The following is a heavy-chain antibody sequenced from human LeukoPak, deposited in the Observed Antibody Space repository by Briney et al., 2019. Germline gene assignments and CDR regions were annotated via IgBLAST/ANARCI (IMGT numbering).Heavy chain of an antibody. V-gene: IGHV3-11*01. CDR1: GFTFSDYY. CDR3: ARDPPYYYYGMDV. Sequence: PGGSLRLSCAASGFTFSDYYMSWIRQAPGKGLEWVSYISSSGSTIYYADSVKGRFTISRDNAKNSLYLQTNSLRAEDTAVYYCARDPPYYYYGMDVWGQGTTVTVSS. J-gene: IGHJ6*02. CDR2: ISSSGSTI.